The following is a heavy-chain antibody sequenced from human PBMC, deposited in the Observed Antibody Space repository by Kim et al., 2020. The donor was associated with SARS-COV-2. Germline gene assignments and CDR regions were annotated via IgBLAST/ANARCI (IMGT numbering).Heavy chain of an antibody. J-gene: IGHJ6*03. V-gene: IGHV3-9*01. CDR3: AKDDKLSYYYYDMDV. D-gene: IGHD3-10*01. Sequence: DSVKRLFTISRDNAKNSLYLQMNSLRAEDTALYYCAKDDKLSYYYYDMDVWGKGTTVTVSS.